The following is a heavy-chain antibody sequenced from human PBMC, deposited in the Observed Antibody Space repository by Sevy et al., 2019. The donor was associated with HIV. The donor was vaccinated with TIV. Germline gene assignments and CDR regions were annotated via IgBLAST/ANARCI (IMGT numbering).Heavy chain of an antibody. CDR1: GFTFSSFG. Sequence: GGSLRLSCAASGFTFSSFGMNWVRQAPGKGLEWISYISHSTNTRLYAASVTGRFSISRDNARNSLYLQMNSLRAEDTAVYYCARESYFYDTTNLPENDYWGRGTLVTVSS. J-gene: IGHJ4*02. V-gene: IGHV3-48*01. CDR3: ARESYFYDTTNLPENDY. D-gene: IGHD3-22*01. CDR2: ISHSTNTR.